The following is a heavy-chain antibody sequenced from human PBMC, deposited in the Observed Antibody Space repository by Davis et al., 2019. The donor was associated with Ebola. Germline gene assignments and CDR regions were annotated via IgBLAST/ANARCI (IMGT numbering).Heavy chain of an antibody. Sequence: KVSCKGSGYSFTSYWIGWVRQMPGKGLEWMGIIYPGDSDTRYSPSFQGQVTISADKSISTAYLQWSSLKASDTAMYYRARRIAAAMYYFDYWGQGTLVTVSS. J-gene: IGHJ4*02. D-gene: IGHD6-13*01. CDR1: GYSFTSYW. CDR2: IYPGDSDT. V-gene: IGHV5-51*01. CDR3: ARRIAAAMYYFDY.